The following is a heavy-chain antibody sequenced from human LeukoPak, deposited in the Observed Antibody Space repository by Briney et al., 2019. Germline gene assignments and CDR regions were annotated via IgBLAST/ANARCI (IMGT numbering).Heavy chain of an antibody. Sequence: SETLTLTCTVSGGSSSSYYWSWIRQPPGKGLEWIGYIYYSGSTNYNPSLKSRVTMSVDTSKSQFSLKLSSVTAADTAVYYCARTSPYYMDVWGKGTTVTVSS. CDR1: GGSSSSYY. CDR3: ARTSPYYMDV. V-gene: IGHV4-59*12. D-gene: IGHD2-2*01. CDR2: IYYSGST. J-gene: IGHJ6*03.